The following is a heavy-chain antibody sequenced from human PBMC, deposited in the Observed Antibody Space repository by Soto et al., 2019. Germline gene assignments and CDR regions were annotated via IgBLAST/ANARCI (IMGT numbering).Heavy chain of an antibody. J-gene: IGHJ4*02. Sequence: ASVKVSCKASGYTFTSYAMHWVRQAPGQRLEWMGWINAGKGNTKYSQKFQGRVTFTRDTSASTAYMELSSLSSEDTAVYYCARAGDDCSTTSCYMIDYWGQGTLVTVSS. CDR3: ARAGDDCSTTSCYMIDY. CDR1: GYTFTSYA. CDR2: INAGKGNT. D-gene: IGHD2-2*01. V-gene: IGHV1-3*01.